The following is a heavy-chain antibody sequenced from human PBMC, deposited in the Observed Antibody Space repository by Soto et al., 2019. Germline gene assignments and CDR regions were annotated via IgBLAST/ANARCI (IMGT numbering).Heavy chain of an antibody. J-gene: IGHJ6*02. Sequence: QVQLVQSGAEVKKPGASVKVSCRASGYTFTSYGISWVRQAPGQGLEWMGWIGAYNGNTNYAQKLQGRVTVTTDTSTSTAYMELRSLRSDDTAVYYCASFVVSRGNYGMDVWGQGTTVTVSS. V-gene: IGHV1-18*01. CDR2: IGAYNGNT. CDR1: GYTFTSYG. D-gene: IGHD3-16*01. CDR3: ASFVVSRGNYGMDV.